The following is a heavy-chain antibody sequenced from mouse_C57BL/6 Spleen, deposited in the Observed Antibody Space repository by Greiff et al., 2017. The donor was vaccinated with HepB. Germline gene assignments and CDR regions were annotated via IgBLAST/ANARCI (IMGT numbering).Heavy chain of an antibody. CDR1: GYTFTDYN. CDR3: ATNYYGVGNAMDY. D-gene: IGHD1-2*01. Sequence: EVQLQQSGPELVKPGASVKMSCKASGYTFTDYNMHWVKQSHGKSLEWIGYINPNNGGNSYNQKFKGKATLTVNKSSSTAYMELRSLTSEDSAGYYCATNYYGVGNAMDYWGQGTSVTVSS. CDR2: INPNNGGN. J-gene: IGHJ4*01. V-gene: IGHV1-22*01.